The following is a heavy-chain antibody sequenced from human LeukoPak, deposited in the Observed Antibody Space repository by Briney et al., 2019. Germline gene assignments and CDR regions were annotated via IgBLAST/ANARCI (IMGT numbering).Heavy chain of an antibody. CDR2: IYSGGST. D-gene: IGHD3-22*01. CDR1: GFTVSSNY. J-gene: IGHJ6*02. CDR3: ARGQMIVVVDIIYYYYGMDV. Sequence: GGSLRHSCAASGFTVSSNYMSWVRQAPGKGLEWVSVIYSGGSTYYADSVKGRFTISRDNSKNTLYLQMNSLRAEDTAVYYCARGQMIVVVDIIYYYYGMDVWGQGTTVTVSS. V-gene: IGHV3-66*01.